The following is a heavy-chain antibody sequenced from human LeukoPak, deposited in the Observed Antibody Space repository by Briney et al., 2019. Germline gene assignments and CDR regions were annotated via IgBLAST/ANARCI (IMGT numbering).Heavy chain of an antibody. J-gene: IGHJ4*02. D-gene: IGHD3-22*01. CDR3: ARWRHSSGYYYDD. CDR2: ISSNGGST. Sequence: AGGSLRFSGAASGFTFSSYTMHWVRQAPGKGLEYVSAISSNGGSTYYANSVKGRFTISRDNSKNTLYLQMGSLRAEDMAVYYCARWRHSSGYYYDDWGQGTLVTVSS. CDR1: GFTFSSYT. V-gene: IGHV3-64*01.